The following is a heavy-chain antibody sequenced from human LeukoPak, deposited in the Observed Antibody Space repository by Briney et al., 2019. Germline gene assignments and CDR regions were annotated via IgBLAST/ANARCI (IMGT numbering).Heavy chain of an antibody. D-gene: IGHD6-13*01. CDR1: GFTFDDYA. V-gene: IGHV3-9*01. J-gene: IGHJ4*02. Sequence: AGGSLRLSCAASGFTFDDYAMHWVRQAPGKGLEWVSGISWSSGSIGYADSVKGRFTISRDNAKNSLYLQMNSLRAEDTALYYCAKEYSSSWPCFDYWGQGTLVTVSS. CDR2: ISWSSGSI. CDR3: AKEYSSSWPCFDY.